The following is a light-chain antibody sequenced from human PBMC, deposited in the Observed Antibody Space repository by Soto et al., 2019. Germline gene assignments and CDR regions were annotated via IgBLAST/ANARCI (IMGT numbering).Light chain of an antibody. V-gene: IGLV1-44*01. CDR1: SSNIGSNT. CDR2: SNN. J-gene: IGLJ2*01. Sequence: QCVLTQPPSAYGTPGQRVTISCSRSSSNIGSNTVNWYQQLPGTAPKLLIYSNNHRPSGVPDRFSGSKSGTSASLAISGLQSEDEADYYCAAWDDSLNGPVFGGGTKLTV. CDR3: AAWDDSLNGPV.